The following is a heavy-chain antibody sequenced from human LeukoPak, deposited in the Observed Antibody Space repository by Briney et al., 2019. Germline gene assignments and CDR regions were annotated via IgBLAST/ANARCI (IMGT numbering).Heavy chain of an antibody. Sequence: SQTLSLTCTVSGGSISSGGYYWSWLRQHPGKGLEWIGYIYYSGSTYYNPSLKSRVTISVDTSKNQFSLKLSSVTAADTAVYYCAGYCSSTSCYRYLNWFDPWGQGTLVTVSS. J-gene: IGHJ5*02. CDR2: IYYSGST. D-gene: IGHD2-2*01. V-gene: IGHV4-31*03. CDR3: AGYCSSTSCYRYLNWFDP. CDR1: GGSISSGGYY.